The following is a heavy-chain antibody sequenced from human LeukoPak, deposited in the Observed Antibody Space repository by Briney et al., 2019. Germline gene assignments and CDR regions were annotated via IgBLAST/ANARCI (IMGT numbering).Heavy chain of an antibody. V-gene: IGHV3-23*01. CDR1: GFTFSNYA. D-gene: IGHD6-19*01. J-gene: IGHJ2*01. CDR2: ISGSGGIT. Sequence: PGGSLRLSCVASGFTFSNYAMTWVRQAPRKGLEWVSDISGSGGITYYADSVRGRLTISRDNSLNTLYLQMNSLRAEDTAVYYCAKAVAGYWYFDLWGRGTLLTVSS. CDR3: AKAVAGYWYFDL.